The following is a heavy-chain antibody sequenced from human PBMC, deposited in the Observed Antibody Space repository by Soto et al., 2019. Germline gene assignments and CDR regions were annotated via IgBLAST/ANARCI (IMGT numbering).Heavy chain of an antibody. CDR3: ARGFSGWYYFDY. V-gene: IGHV4-59*01. D-gene: IGHD6-19*01. Sequence: PSETLSLTCTVSGGSISSYYWSWIRRPPGKVLEWIGYIYYSGSTDYNPSLKSRVTISVDTSKNQFSLKLSSVTAADTAVYYCARGFSGWYYFDYWGQGTLVTVSS. CDR2: IYYSGST. CDR1: GGSISSYY. J-gene: IGHJ4*02.